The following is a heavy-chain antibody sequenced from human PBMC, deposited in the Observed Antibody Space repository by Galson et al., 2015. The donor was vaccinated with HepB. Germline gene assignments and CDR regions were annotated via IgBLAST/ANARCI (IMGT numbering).Heavy chain of an antibody. V-gene: IGHV3-74*01. CDR1: GFTFSSYW. J-gene: IGHJ4*02. CDR3: ARDRILAARGRAYDC. CDR2: ISSDGSGT. D-gene: IGHD2/OR15-2a*01. Sequence: SLRLSCATSGFTFSSYWMHWVRQAPGKGLVWVSHISSDGSGTSYADSVQGRFTISRDNAKNTLYLQMNNLRVEDTAVYYCARDRILAARGRAYDCWGQGTLVTVSS.